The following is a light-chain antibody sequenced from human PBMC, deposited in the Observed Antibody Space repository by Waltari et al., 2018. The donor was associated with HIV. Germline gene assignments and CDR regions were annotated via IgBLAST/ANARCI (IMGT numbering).Light chain of an antibody. V-gene: IGLV2-14*03. CDR2: DGS. CDR3: SSYTSSSTLEVV. J-gene: IGLJ2*01. Sequence: QSALTQPASVSGSPGQSIPISCTGTSRDVGGYNYVSWYQQHPGKAPNLMIYDGSNRPSGVSNRFSGSKSGNTASLTISGLQAEDEADYYCSSYTSSSTLEVVFGGGTKLTVL. CDR1: SRDVGGYNY.